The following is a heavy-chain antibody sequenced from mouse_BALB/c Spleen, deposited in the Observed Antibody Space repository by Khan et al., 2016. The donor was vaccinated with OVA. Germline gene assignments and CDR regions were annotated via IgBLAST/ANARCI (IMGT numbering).Heavy chain of an antibody. J-gene: IGHJ1*01. Sequence: EVQLQESGPGLVKPSQTVSLTCTVTGISITSGNYRWSWIRQFPGNKLEWIGNIYYSGTVTYNPSLTSRTTITRDTSKNQFFLEMNSLTAEDTATYYCARDYGSLYWYFDDWGAGTTVTVSS. CDR1: GISITSGNYR. CDR2: IYYSGTV. CDR3: ARDYGSLYWYFDD. V-gene: IGHV3-5*02. D-gene: IGHD1-1*01.